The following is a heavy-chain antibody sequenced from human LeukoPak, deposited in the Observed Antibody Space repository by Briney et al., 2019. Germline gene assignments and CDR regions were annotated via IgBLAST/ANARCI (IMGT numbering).Heavy chain of an antibody. CDR1: GGTFSSYA. CDR3: ARGDRGEAYYYYMDV. J-gene: IGHJ6*03. Sequence: SVKVSCKAFGGTFSSYAISWVRQAPGQGLEWMGGIIPIIGTANYAQKFQGRVTITTDESTSTAYMELSSLRSEDTAVYYCARGDRGEAYYYYMDVWGKGTTVTVSS. V-gene: IGHV1-69*05. D-gene: IGHD3-10*01. CDR2: IIPIIGTA.